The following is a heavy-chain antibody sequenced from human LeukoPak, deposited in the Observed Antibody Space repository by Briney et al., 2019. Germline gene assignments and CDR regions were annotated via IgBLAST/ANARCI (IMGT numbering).Heavy chain of an antibody. Sequence: GGSLRLSCAGSGFTLSNYWMHWVRQGPGKGLAWVSRIYSDGSRTTYADSVKGRFTISGDNAKNTLYLHMNSLRVDDTAVYYCTRSGRGGAFDIWGQGTMVTVSS. CDR3: TRSGRGGAFDI. CDR1: GFTLSNYW. CDR2: IYSDGSRT. D-gene: IGHD1-26*01. V-gene: IGHV3-74*03. J-gene: IGHJ3*02.